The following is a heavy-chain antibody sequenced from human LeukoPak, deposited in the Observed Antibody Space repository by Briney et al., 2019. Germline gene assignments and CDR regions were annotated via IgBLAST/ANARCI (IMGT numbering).Heavy chain of an antibody. Sequence: SETLSLTCTVSGGSISSSDYYWDWIRQPPGKGLEWIASISYSGSTYYNPSLKSQVTISVDTPKNQFSLKLSSVTAADTSVYYCARRGISGSAAFDYWGQGTLVTVSS. J-gene: IGHJ4*02. D-gene: IGHD1-26*01. CDR2: ISYSGST. CDR1: GGSISSSDYY. V-gene: IGHV4-39*01. CDR3: ARRGISGSAAFDY.